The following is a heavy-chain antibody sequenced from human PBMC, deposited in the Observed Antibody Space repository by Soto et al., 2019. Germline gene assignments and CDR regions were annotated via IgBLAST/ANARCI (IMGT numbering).Heavy chain of an antibody. D-gene: IGHD5-18*01. Sequence: GGSLRLSCAASGFTFSSYAMTWVRQAPGKGLEWVSAISGSGVSTYYADSVKGRSTISRDNSKNTLFLRMNRLRAEDTAVYYCAKARDAAMLYFDSWGQGALVTVSS. J-gene: IGHJ4*02. CDR1: GFTFSSYA. CDR2: ISGSGVST. V-gene: IGHV3-23*01. CDR3: AKARDAAMLYFDS.